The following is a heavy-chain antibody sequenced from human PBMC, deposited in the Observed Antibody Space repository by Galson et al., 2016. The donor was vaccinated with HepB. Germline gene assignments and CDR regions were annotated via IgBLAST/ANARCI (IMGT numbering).Heavy chain of an antibody. J-gene: IGHJ4*02. CDR3: AKDYVGGSYLLTQFDY. Sequence: SLRLSCAASGFTFSRYAMTWVRQAPGKGLEWVSGLSGSGAHTYYADSVKGRFTISRDNSKNTLYPQMNSLRVEDTAVYYCAKDYVGGSYLLTQFDYWVQGTLVTVSS. D-gene: IGHD3-16*02. CDR1: GFTFSRYA. V-gene: IGHV3-23*01. CDR2: LSGSGAHT.